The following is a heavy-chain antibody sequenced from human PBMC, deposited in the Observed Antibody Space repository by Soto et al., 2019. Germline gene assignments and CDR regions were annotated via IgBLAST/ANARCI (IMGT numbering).Heavy chain of an antibody. CDR2: ISYDGSNK. D-gene: IGHD4-4*01. V-gene: IGHV3-30*03. CDR3: ATRDVTTSYGMDV. J-gene: IGHJ6*02. Sequence: QVQLVESGGGVVQPGRSLRLSCAASGFTFSSYGMHWVRQAPGKGLEWVAVISYDGSNKYYADSVKGRFTISRDNSKNTLYLQMNSLRAEDMAVYYCATRDVTTSYGMDVWGQGTTVTVSS. CDR1: GFTFSSYG.